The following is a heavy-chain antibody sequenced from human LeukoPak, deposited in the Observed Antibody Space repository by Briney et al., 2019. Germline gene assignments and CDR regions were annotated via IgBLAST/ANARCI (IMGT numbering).Heavy chain of an antibody. D-gene: IGHD3-22*01. V-gene: IGHV3-53*01. CDR1: GFSVISNY. J-gene: IGHJ4*02. Sequence: PGGSLRLSCAASGFSVISNYMSWVRQAPGKGLEWVSVIYSGGSTYYADSVKGRFTISRDNSKNTLYLQMNSLRAEDTAVYYCARSSGRYDSSGYSDYWGQGTLVTVSS. CDR3: ARSSGRYDSSGYSDY. CDR2: IYSGGST.